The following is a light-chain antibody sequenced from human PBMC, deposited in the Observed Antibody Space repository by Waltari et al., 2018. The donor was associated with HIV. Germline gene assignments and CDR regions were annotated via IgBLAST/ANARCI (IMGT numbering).Light chain of an antibody. J-gene: IGLJ2*01. CDR3: AAWDDSLNGPV. CDR1: RSNIGSNS. V-gene: IGLV1-44*01. Sequence: QSVLTQSPSASGTPGQRVIISCSGSRSNIGSNSVNWYQHLPGTATKLLIYSNNERPSGVPDRFSGSKSGTSASLAISGLQSEDEADYHCAAWDDSLNGPVFGGGTKLTVL. CDR2: SNN.